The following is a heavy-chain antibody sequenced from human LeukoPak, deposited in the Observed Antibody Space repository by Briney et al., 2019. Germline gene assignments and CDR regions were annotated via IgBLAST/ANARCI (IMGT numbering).Heavy chain of an antibody. CDR1: GFIFSSYD. CDR3: ARVLSGYYFYMDV. V-gene: IGHV3-13*01. J-gene: IGHJ6*03. D-gene: IGHD3-10*01. CDR2: IGTAGDT. Sequence: GGSLRLSCAASGFIFSSYDMHWVRQPPGKVLEWVSAIGTAGDTYYPGSVKGRFTVSRENAKNSLYLQMDSLRAGDTAVYYCARVLSGYYFYMDVWGKGTTVTVSS.